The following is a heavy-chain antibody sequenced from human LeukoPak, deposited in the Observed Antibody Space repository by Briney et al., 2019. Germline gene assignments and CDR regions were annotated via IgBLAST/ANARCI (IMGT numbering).Heavy chain of an antibody. D-gene: IGHD3-10*01. CDR2: MNQDGSAK. CDR1: GFTFRNYW. J-gene: IGHJ3*02. V-gene: IGHV3-7*01. Sequence: PGGSLRLSCAAYGFTFRNYWMSWVRQAPGKGLEWVAKMNQDGSAKYYVDSVKGRITISRDNAKNSLYLQMSSLRAEDTAVYYCALGSGRPRAFDIWGQGTMVTVSS. CDR3: ALGSGRPRAFDI.